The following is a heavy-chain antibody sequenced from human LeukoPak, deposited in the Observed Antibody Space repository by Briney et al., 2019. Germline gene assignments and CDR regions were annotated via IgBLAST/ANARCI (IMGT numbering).Heavy chain of an antibody. CDR3: ARARYCSSTSCFSNWFDP. CDR1: GYTFTSYY. CDR2: INPSGGST. J-gene: IGHJ5*02. V-gene: IGHV1-46*01. D-gene: IGHD2-2*01. Sequence: ASVKVSCKASGYTFTSYYMHWVRQAPGQGLEWMGIINPSGGSTSYAQKFQGRVTMTRDTSISTAYMELSRLRSDDTAVYYCARARYCSSTSCFSNWFDPWGQGTLVTVSS.